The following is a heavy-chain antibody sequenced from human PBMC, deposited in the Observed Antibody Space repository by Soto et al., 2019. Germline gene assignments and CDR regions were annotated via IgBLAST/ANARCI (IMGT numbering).Heavy chain of an antibody. CDR3: ARDLLSGSGTHYQH. J-gene: IGHJ4*02. V-gene: IGHV1-18*01. D-gene: IGHD3-10*01. CDR2: ISDYRGNT. Sequence: SVKVSCKTSGYTFTDYGISWMRQARGQGLEWMGWISDYRGNTKYARQFQGRLILTTDRSTNEASMELRSLTSDDTGVYFCARDLLSGSGTHYQHWGQGTQVTVSS. CDR1: GYTFTDYG.